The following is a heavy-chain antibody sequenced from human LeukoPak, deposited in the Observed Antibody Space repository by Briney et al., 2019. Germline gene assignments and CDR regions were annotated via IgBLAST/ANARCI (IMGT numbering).Heavy chain of an antibody. CDR3: AKDPYDSRGYPHFDY. CDR1: GFTFSSYG. V-gene: IGHV3-30*02. CDR2: IRYDGSNK. Sequence: GGSLRLSCAASGFTFSSYGMHWVRQAPGKGLEWVAFIRYDGSNKYYADSVKGRFTISRDNSKNTLYLQMNSLRAEDTAGYYCAKDPYDSRGYPHFDYWGQGPLVTVSS. D-gene: IGHD3-22*01. J-gene: IGHJ4*02.